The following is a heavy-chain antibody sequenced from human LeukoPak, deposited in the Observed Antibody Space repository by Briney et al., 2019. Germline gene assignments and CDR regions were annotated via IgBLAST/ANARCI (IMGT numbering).Heavy chain of an antibody. CDR1: GFTFSSYS. CDR3: ARARTPLAAFSNDYFDY. Sequence: PGGSLRLSCAASGFTFSSYSMNWVRQAPGKGLEWVSSISSSSSYIYYADSVKGRFTISRDNSKNTLYLQVNSLRAEDTAVCYCARARTPLAAFSNDYFDYWGQGTLVTVSS. CDR2: ISSSSSYI. V-gene: IGHV3-21*01. D-gene: IGHD2/OR15-2a*01. J-gene: IGHJ4*01.